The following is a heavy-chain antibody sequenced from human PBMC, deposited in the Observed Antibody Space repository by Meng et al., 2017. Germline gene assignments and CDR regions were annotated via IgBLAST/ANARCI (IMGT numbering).Heavy chain of an antibody. D-gene: IGHD4/OR15-4a*01. CDR2: IYYSGST. V-gene: IGHV4-30-4*01. CDR1: GGSISSGHYY. J-gene: IGHJ5*02. Sequence: QVQLQASGPGLVKPSPTLSLPCTVSGGSISSGHYYWSWIRQPPGKGLEWIGYIYYSGSTHYNPSLKSRVIISLDTSKNQFSLKLSSVTAADTAVYYCARRGADYGAFDPWGQGTLVTVSS. CDR3: ARRGADYGAFDP.